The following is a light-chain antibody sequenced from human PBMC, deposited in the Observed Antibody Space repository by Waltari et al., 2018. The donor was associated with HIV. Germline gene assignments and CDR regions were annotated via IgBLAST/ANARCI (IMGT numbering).Light chain of an antibody. CDR2: AAS. CDR1: QSISSY. CDR3: QQTYSTPST. J-gene: IGKJ2*02. Sequence: DIQMTQSPSSLSASVGDRVTITCRASQSISSYLNWYQQKPGKSPKLLIYAASSLQSGVPSRFSGSGSGTYFTLTIRSLQPEDLATYYCQQTYSTPSTFGQGTKVEIK. V-gene: IGKV1-39*01.